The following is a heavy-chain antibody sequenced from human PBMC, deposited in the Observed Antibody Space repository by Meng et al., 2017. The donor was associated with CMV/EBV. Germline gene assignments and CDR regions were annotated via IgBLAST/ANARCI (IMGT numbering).Heavy chain of an antibody. D-gene: IGHD3-3*01. V-gene: IGHV3-53*01. CDR1: GFTVSSNY. CDR2: IYSGGTT. Sequence: GESLKISCAPSGFTVSSNYMNWVRQAPGKELEWVSVIYSGGTTYYADSVKGRFTISRDNSKNTLYLQMNSLRAEDTAVYYCARRFRGAFDIWGQGTMVTVSS. J-gene: IGHJ3*02. CDR3: ARRFRGAFDI.